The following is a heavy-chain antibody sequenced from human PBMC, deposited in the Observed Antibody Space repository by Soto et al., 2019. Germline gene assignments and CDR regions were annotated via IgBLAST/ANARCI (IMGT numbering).Heavy chain of an antibody. J-gene: IGHJ5*02. CDR3: ARQPTTACIDLWFDP. CDR1: GGSISSSRSY. Sequence: QLQLQESGPGLVKASETLSLTCNVSGGSISSSRSYWAWIRQPPGKGLEWIANIFYSGRTYSNPSLASRVTVSVDTAKNQFSLKVSSVTAADTAVYYCARQPTTACIDLWFDPWGQGALGTVSS. V-gene: IGHV4-39*01. CDR2: IFYSGRT. D-gene: IGHD6-13*01.